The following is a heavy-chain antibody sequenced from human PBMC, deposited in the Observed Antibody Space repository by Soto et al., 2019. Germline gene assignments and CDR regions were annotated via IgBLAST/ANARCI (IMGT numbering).Heavy chain of an antibody. Sequence: EASVKVSCKTSGYTFFSYGISWVLQAPGQGLEWMGWISGYNGNTNYAQKFQARVTMTADTSTRTAYMELRSLRSDDTAFYYCARKSSSSSWFDPWGQGTLVTVSS. D-gene: IGHD6-6*01. V-gene: IGHV1-18*01. CDR1: GYTFFSYG. CDR2: ISGYNGNT. J-gene: IGHJ5*02. CDR3: ARKSSSSSWFDP.